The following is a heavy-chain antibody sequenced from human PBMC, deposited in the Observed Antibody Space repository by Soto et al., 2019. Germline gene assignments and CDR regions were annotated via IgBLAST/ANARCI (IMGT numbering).Heavy chain of an antibody. CDR2: IIPIFGTA. CDR1: GGTFSSYA. CDR3: ARDIVNPYYYYYYGMDV. D-gene: IGHD2-21*01. J-gene: IGHJ6*02. V-gene: IGHV1-69*13. Sequence: ASVKVSCKASGGTFSSYAISWVRQAPGQGLDWMGGIIPIFGTANYAQKFQGRVTITADESTSTAYMELSSLRSEDTAVYYCARDIVNPYYYYYYGMDVWGQGTTVTVSS.